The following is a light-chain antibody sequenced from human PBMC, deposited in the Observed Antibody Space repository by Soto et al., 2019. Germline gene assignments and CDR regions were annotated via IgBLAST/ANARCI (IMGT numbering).Light chain of an antibody. CDR1: QSVSNY. CDR3: HQYGGSPQT. J-gene: IGKJ1*01. CDR2: GAS. V-gene: IGKV3-20*01. Sequence: EIVLTQSPGTLSLSPGERATLSCRASQSVSNYLAWYQRKPGQAPWLLIYGASSRATGIPDRFSGSGSGTDFTLTISRLEPEDFAVYYCHQYGGSPQTFGQGTKVAIK.